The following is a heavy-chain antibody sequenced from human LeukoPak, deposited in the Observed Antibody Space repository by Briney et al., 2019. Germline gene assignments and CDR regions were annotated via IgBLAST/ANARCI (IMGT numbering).Heavy chain of an antibody. D-gene: IGHD2-21*01. J-gene: IGHJ4*02. CDR1: RFNFSSYS. CDR3: ARGGGILWPLDY. Sequence: PGGSLRLSCAPSRFNFSSYSMNWVRQAPGKGLEWVSRINSDGSSTSYADSVKGRFTISRDNAKNTLYLQMNSLRAEDTAVYYCARGGGILWPLDYWGQGTLVTVSS. V-gene: IGHV3-74*01. CDR2: INSDGSST.